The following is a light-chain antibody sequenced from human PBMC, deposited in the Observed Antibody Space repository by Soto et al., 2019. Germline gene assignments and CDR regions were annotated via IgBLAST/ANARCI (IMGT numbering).Light chain of an antibody. CDR2: AAS. Sequence: DIQMTQSPSFLSASVGDRVTITCRASKSISSYLNWYQQKPGKAPKLLIYAASSLQSGVPSRFSGSGSGTDFTLTISSLQPEDFATYYCQQSYSTPPYTFGQGTKLEIK. CDR1: KSISSY. J-gene: IGKJ2*01. CDR3: QQSYSTPPYT. V-gene: IGKV1-39*01.